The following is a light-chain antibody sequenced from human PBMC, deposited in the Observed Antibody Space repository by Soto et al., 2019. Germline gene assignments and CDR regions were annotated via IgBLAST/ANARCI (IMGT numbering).Light chain of an antibody. CDR1: QDLTNY. Sequence: DIQMTQSPTSLAASVGDRVTITCQASQDLTNYLNWYQQKPGEAPKLLIYDTTTLEEGVPTRFSGGGSGTAFTFTINGLQPEDAAIYFCQQYVNLPYPFGQGTKLEIK. CDR2: DTT. CDR3: QQYVNLPYP. V-gene: IGKV1-33*01. J-gene: IGKJ2*01.